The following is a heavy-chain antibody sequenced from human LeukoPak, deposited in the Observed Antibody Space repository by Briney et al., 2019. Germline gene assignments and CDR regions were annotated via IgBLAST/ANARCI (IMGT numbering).Heavy chain of an antibody. Sequence: PGGSLRLSCAASGFTFSSYGMHWVRQAPGKGLEWVAVISYDGSNKYYADSVKGRFTISRDNSKNTLYLQMNSLRAEDTAVYYCGKDHGSYYGSLGDPWAQETLVPVSS. CDR2: ISYDGSNK. J-gene: IGHJ5*02. V-gene: IGHV3-30*18. CDR1: GFTFSSYG. D-gene: IGHD3-10*01. CDR3: GKDHGSYYGSLGDP.